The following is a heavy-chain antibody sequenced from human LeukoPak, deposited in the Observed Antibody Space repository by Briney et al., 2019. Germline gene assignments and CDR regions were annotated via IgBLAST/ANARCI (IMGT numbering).Heavy chain of an antibody. CDR1: GFTVSSDY. D-gene: IGHD5-18*01. CDR3: AKNRGYTYYFDY. CDR2: ISGSGGST. J-gene: IGHJ4*02. V-gene: IGHV3-23*01. Sequence: GGSLRLSCAASGFTVSSDYMSWVRQAPGKGLEWVSAISGSGGSTYYADSVKGRFTISRDNSKNTLYLQMNSLRAEDTAVYYCAKNRGYTYYFDYWGQGTLVTVSS.